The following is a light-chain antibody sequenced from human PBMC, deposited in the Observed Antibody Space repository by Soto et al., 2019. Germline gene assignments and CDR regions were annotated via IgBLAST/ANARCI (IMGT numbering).Light chain of an antibody. CDR1: QSVSSSY. Sequence: EIVLTQSPGTLSLSPGERVTLSCWASQSVSSSYLAWYQQKPGQAPRLLIYGTSSRATGIPDRFSGSGSGTDFTLTITRLEPEDFAVYYCQHYGSSSTFGQGTRLEIK. V-gene: IGKV3-20*01. CDR2: GTS. CDR3: QHYGSSST. J-gene: IGKJ5*01.